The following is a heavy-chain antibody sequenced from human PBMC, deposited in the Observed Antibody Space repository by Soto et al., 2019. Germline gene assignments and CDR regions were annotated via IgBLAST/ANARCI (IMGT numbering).Heavy chain of an antibody. J-gene: IGHJ5*02. V-gene: IGHV4-34*01. CDR3: AIIWSSIAALEGFDP. CDR1: GGSFSGYY. Sequence: SETLSLTCAVYGGSFSGYYWSWIRQPPGKGLEWIGEINHSGSTNYNPSLKSRVTISVDTSKNQFSLKLSSVTAADTAVYYCAIIWSSIAALEGFDPWGQGTLVTVSS. D-gene: IGHD6-6*01. CDR2: INHSGST.